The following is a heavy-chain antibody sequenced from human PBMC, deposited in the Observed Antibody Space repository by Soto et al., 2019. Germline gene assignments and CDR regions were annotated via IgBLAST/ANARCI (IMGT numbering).Heavy chain of an antibody. CDR3: ARDMGYSSSWPDYYYGMDV. CDR2: ISYDGSNK. D-gene: IGHD6-13*01. Sequence: QVQLVESGGGVVQPGRSLRLSCAASGFTFSSYAMHWVRQAPGKGLEWVAVISYDGSNKYYADSVKGRFTISRDNSKNTLYLQMNSLRAEDTAVYYCARDMGYSSSWPDYYYGMDVWGQGTTVTVSS. J-gene: IGHJ6*02. V-gene: IGHV3-30-3*01. CDR1: GFTFSSYA.